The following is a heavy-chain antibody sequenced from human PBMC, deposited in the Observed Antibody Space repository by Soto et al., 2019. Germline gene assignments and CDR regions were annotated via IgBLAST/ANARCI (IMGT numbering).Heavy chain of an antibody. CDR2: IWYDGSNK. Sequence: GGSLRLSCAASGFTFSSYGMHWVRQAPGKGLEWVAVIWYDGSNKYYADSEKGRFTISRDNSKNTLYLQMNSLRAEDTAVYYCARDRRIAALHYYYGMDVWGQGTTVTVSS. V-gene: IGHV3-33*01. D-gene: IGHD6-6*01. CDR1: GFTFSSYG. CDR3: ARDRRIAALHYYYGMDV. J-gene: IGHJ6*02.